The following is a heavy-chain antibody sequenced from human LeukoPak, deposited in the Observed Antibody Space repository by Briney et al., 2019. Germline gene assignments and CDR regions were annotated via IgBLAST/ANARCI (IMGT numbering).Heavy chain of an antibody. CDR2: INPNSGGT. CDR3: ARNIWFGESADAFDI. J-gene: IGHJ3*02. D-gene: IGHD3-10*01. Sequence: ASVKVSCKASGYTFTGYYMHWVRQAPGQGLEWMGWINPNSGGTNYAQKFQGRVTMTRDKSIRTAYMELSRLTSDDAAVYYCARNIWFGESADAFDIWGQGTMVTVSS. CDR1: GYTFTGYY. V-gene: IGHV1-2*02.